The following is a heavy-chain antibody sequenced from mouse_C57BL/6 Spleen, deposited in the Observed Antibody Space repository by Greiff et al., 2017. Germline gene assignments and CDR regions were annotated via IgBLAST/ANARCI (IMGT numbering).Heavy chain of an antibody. Sequence: QVHVKQPGAELVKPGASVKLSCKASGYTFTSYWMQWVKQRPGQGLEWIGEIDPSDSYTNYNQKFKGKATLTVDTSASTAYMQLSSLTSEDSAVYYCARSGGYDGAYWGQGTLVTVSA. CDR1: GYTFTSYW. CDR3: ARSGGYDGAY. D-gene: IGHD2-2*01. CDR2: IDPSDSYT. J-gene: IGHJ3*01. V-gene: IGHV1-50*01.